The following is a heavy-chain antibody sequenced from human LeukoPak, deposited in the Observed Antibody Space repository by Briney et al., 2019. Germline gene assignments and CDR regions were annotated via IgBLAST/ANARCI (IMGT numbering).Heavy chain of an antibody. V-gene: IGHV4-39*07. CDR1: GGSISSGGYY. J-gene: IGHJ5*02. CDR3: ARDRVPTNWYDP. D-gene: IGHD5/OR15-5a*01. Sequence: SETLSLTCTVSGGSISSGGYYWSWIRQPPGKGLEWIGEINHSGSTNYNPSLKSRVTISVDTSKNQFSLKLSSVTAADTAVYYCARDRVPTNWYDPWGQGTLVTVSS. CDR2: INHSGST.